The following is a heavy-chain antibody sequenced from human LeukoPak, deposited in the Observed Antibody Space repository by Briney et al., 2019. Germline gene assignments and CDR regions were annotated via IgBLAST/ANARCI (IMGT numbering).Heavy chain of an antibody. CDR2: INHSGST. J-gene: IGHJ6*03. CDR1: GGSFSGYY. Sequence: SETLSLTCAVYGGSFSGYYWSWIRQPPGKGPEWIGEINHSGSTNYNPSLRSRVTISVDTYKNQFSLKLSSVTAADTDVYYCAGLSRIVVVPAAMRSVDYYYMDVWGKGTTVTVSS. CDR3: AGLSRIVVVPAAMRSVDYYYMDV. D-gene: IGHD2-2*01. V-gene: IGHV4-34*01.